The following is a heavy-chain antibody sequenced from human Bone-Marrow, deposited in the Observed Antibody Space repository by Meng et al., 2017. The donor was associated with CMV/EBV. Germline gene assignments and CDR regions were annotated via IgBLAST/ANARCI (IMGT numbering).Heavy chain of an antibody. D-gene: IGHD3-10*01. Sequence: GGSLRLSCAVSGFSFNDYGMHWVRQAPGKGLVWVSRINSDGSSTTYADSVKGRFTISRDNAKNTLYLQMNSLRAEDTAVYYCQFFGDLSSFDYWGQGTLVTVSS. V-gene: IGHV3-74*03. J-gene: IGHJ4*02. CDR1: GFSFNDYG. CDR2: INSDGSST. CDR3: QFFGDLSSFDY.